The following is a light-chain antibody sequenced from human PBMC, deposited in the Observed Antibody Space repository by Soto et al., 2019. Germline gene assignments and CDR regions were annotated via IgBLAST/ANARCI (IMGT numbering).Light chain of an antibody. Sequence: QSVLTQPASVSGSPGQSITMSCTGTSSDVGGYDYVSWYQQHPGEVPKLIIFEVSSRPAWISNRFSASKSGNTASLTISGLQAEDEADYYCSSSTTSTSDVFGTGSKVTV. V-gene: IGLV2-14*01. CDR1: SSDVGGYDY. CDR2: EVS. J-gene: IGLJ1*01. CDR3: SSSTTSTSDV.